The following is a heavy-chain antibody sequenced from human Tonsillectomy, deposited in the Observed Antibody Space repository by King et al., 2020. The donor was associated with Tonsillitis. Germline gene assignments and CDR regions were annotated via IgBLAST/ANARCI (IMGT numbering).Heavy chain of an antibody. Sequence: VQLVESGGGLVQPGGSLRLSCAASGFTFSSYDMSWVRQAPGKGLDWVSRIGGSGHITYYADSVKGRFSISRDNSKNTLYLQMNSLRAEDTAVYYCAKDRDLWGSYRYQDYFDYWGQGTLVTVSS. CDR1: GFTFSSYD. CDR2: IGGSGHIT. CDR3: AKDRDLWGSYRYQDYFDY. V-gene: IGHV3-23*04. J-gene: IGHJ4*02. D-gene: IGHD3-16*02.